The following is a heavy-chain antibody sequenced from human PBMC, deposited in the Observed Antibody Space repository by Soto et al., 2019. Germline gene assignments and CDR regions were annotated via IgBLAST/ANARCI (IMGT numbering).Heavy chain of an antibody. D-gene: IGHD3-22*01. CDR2: IKSKAHGGTT. J-gene: IGHJ4*01. CDR1: DATICDAW. V-gene: IGHV3-15*07. CDR3: TTDSYSTMIEVRFDY. Sequence: RDSCGVVDATICDAWINRISKTPKKGLEWVGRIKSKAHGGTTDFAAPVKGRFAISRDDAKNMAYLQMNSLRTEDTGTYYCTTDSYSTMIEVRFDYWGHGTLVTVSS.